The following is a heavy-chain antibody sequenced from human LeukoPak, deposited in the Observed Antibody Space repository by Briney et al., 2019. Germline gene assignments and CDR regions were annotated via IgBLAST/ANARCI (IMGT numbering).Heavy chain of an antibody. CDR1: GYTFTGYY. CDR3: ARVGNYDFWSGYSNWLDP. CDR2: INPNSGGT. J-gene: IGHJ5*02. Sequence: ASVKVSRKASGYTFTGYYMHWVRQAPGQGLEWMGWINPNSGGTNYAQKFQGRVTMTRDTSNSTAYMELSRLRSDDTAVYYCARVGNYDFWSGYSNWLDPWGQGTLVTVSS. V-gene: IGHV1-2*02. D-gene: IGHD3-3*01.